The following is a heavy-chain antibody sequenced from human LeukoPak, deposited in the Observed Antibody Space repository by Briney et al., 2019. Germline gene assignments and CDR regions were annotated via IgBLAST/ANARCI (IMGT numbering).Heavy chain of an antibody. CDR3: VSPRGFSYGYFDY. CDR2: IYYSKNT. V-gene: IGHV4-39*01. J-gene: IGHJ4*02. Sequence: PSETLSLTCTVSGGSISSSSADCGWIRQPPGKGLEWIGSIYYSKNTYYNPSLKSRVTISADTSKNQFSLTLGSVSATDTAVYYCVSPRGFSYGYFDYWGQGTLVTVSS. CDR1: GGSISSSSAD. D-gene: IGHD5-18*01.